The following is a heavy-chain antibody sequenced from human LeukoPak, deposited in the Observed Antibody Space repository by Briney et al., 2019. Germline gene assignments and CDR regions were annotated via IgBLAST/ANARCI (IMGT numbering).Heavy chain of an antibody. CDR1: GGSISSSGYY. CDR2: IYYSGST. CDR3: ARWRPQANDYGDYLYGMDV. J-gene: IGHJ6*02. Sequence: SETLSLTCTVSGGSISSSGYYWGWIRQPPGKGLEWIGSIYYSGSTNYNPSLKSRVTISVDTSKNQFSLKLSSVTAADTAVYYCARWRPQANDYGDYLYGMDVWGQGTTVTVSS. D-gene: IGHD4-17*01. V-gene: IGHV4-39*07.